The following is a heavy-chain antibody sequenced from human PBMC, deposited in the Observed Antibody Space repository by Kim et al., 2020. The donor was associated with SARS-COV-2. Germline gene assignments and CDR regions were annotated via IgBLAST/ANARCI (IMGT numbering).Heavy chain of an antibody. J-gene: IGHJ4*02. Sequence: VKGRFTISRDNSKNTLYLQMNSLRAEDTAVYYCARGNCGGDCYSWYFDYWGQGTLVTVSS. CDR3: ARGNCGGDCYSWYFDY. D-gene: IGHD2-21*02. V-gene: IGHV3-30*07.